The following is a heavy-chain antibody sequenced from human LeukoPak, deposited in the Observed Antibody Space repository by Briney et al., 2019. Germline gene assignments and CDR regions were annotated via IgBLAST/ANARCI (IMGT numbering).Heavy chain of an antibody. D-gene: IGHD2-21*02. J-gene: IGHJ5*02. V-gene: IGHV4-61*01. CDR1: GGSISSSSYY. CDR2: IYYSGST. CDR3: ARETHYCGGDCSWFDP. Sequence: PSETLSLTCTVSGGSISSSSYYWSWIRQPPGKGLEWIGYIYYSGSTNYNPSLKSRVTISVDTSKNQFSLKLSSVTAADTAVYYCARETHYCGGDCSWFDPWGQGTLVTVSS.